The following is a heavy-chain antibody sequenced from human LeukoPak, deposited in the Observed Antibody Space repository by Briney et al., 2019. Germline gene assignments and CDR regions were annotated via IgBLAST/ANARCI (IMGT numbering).Heavy chain of an antibody. J-gene: IGHJ4*02. D-gene: IGHD3-9*01. V-gene: IGHV3-21*06. CDR3: ARGHYDILTASYKWTPDY. Sequence: GGSLRLSCAASGFTLSTYNMNWVRQAPGKGLEWVSSITSGGTYTYYADSVKGRFTTSRDNAKNSLSLQLSSLRAEDTAVYYCARGHYDILTASYKWTPDYWGQGILVTVSS. CDR1: GFTLSTYN. CDR2: ITSGGTYT.